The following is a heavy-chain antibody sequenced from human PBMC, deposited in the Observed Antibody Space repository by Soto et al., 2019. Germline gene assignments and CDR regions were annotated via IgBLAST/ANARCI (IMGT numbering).Heavy chain of an antibody. CDR2: KWYDGSNK. D-gene: IGHD6-13*01. CDR3: ARDPGSPQHYFDD. V-gene: IGHV3-33*01. CDR1: GVTFSSYG. J-gene: IGHJ4*02. Sequence: GGSLRLSSAAAGVTFSSYGMHWVRQAPGKGLEWVAVKWYDGSNKYYADSVKGRFPISRDNSKNTLYLQMNSLRAEDTAVYYCARDPGSPQHYFDDWGQGTLVTVSS.